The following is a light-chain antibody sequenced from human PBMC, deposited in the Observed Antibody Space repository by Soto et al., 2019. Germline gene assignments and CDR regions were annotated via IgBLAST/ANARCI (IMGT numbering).Light chain of an antibody. CDR3: QQHLGRHT. Sequence: DIVLTQSAVTLSLYPGERATLSCRASQSVSGYLVWYQQKPGQAPRLLIYDASTRAAGIPARFIGSGSGTDFTLTISSLEPEDSAVYYCQQHLGRHTFGQRTKVDIK. CDR1: QSVSGY. J-gene: IGKJ1*01. V-gene: IGKV3-11*01. CDR2: DAS.